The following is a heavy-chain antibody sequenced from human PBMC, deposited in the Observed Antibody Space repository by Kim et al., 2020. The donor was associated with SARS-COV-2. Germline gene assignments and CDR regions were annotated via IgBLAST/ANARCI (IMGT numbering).Heavy chain of an antibody. V-gene: IGHV3-23*01. Sequence: GGSLRLSCAASGFTFGSYSMSWVRQAPGKGPEWVSAISGSADVTNYADPVKGRFTISRDNSKNALYLQMTGLRADDTAVYYCAKGYGNSVSSFDYWGQGT. D-gene: IGHD3-16*01. CDR2: ISGSADVT. CDR3: AKGYGNSVSSFDY. CDR1: GFTFGSYS. J-gene: IGHJ4*02.